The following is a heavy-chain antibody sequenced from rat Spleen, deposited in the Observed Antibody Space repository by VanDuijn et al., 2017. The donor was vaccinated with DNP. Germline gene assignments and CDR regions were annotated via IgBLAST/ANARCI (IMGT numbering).Heavy chain of an antibody. Sequence: EVQLVESGGGFVQPGRSLKLSCAASGFTFSEHAMAWVRQAPKKGLEWVATIGYDGSSTYCRDSVKGRFTISRDNARSTLYLQMDSLRSEDTATYYCARVGFGVRNWFAYWGQGALVTVSS. V-gene: IGHV5-17*01. J-gene: IGHJ3*01. D-gene: IGHD4-5*01. CDR2: IGYDGSST. CDR1: GFTFSEHA. CDR3: ARVGFGVRNWFAY.